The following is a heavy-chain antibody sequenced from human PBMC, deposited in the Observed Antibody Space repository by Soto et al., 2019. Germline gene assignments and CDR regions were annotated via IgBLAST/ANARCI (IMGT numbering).Heavy chain of an antibody. Sequence: QVQLQESGPGLVKPSETLSLTCTVSGASISTQPWNWIRQAPGKGLEWIGYFYYSGTTNYNPSLKSRVTISADTSKNQVSLKLTSVTAADTAVYFCARGLSWSPYFESWGQGILVTVSS. CDR1: GASISTQP. CDR2: FYYSGTT. CDR3: ARGLSWSPYFES. J-gene: IGHJ4*02. V-gene: IGHV4-59*11. D-gene: IGHD3-3*01.